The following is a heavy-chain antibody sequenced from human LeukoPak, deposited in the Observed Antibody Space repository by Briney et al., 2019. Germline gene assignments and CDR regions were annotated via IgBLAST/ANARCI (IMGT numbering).Heavy chain of an antibody. D-gene: IGHD3-22*01. CDR1: GYTFTSYD. CDR2: MNPNSGNT. Sequence: ASVKVSCKASGYTFTSYDINWVRQATGQGLEWMGWMNPNSGNTGYAQKFQGRATMTTDTSTSTAYMELRSLRSDDTAVYYCARGGSGYYLYNWFDPWGQGTLVTVSS. V-gene: IGHV1-8*01. J-gene: IGHJ5*02. CDR3: ARGGSGYYLYNWFDP.